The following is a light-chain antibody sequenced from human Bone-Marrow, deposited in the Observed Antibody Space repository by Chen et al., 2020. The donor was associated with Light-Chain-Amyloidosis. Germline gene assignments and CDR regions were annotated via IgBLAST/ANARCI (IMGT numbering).Light chain of an antibody. CDR1: SGDVGGYKY. CDR3: QVWDRSSDRPV. J-gene: IGLJ3*02. Sequence: QSALTQPPSASGSPGQSVTLSCTGTSGDVGGYKYVSWYQQYPGKAPTLIIFQVDKRPSGVPDRYSGSNSGNTATLTISRVEAGDEADYYCQVWDRSSDRPVFGGGTKLTVL. CDR2: QVD. V-gene: IGLV2-8*01.